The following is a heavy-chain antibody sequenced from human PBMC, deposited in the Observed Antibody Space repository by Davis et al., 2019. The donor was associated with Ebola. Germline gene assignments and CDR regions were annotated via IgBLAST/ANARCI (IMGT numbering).Heavy chain of an antibody. CDR3: ASPKYCSSTSCRDY. J-gene: IGHJ4*02. CDR1: DGSISSYY. V-gene: IGHV4-59*05. Sequence: GSLRLSCTVSDGSISSYYWSWIRQPPGKGLEWIGSIYYSGSTYYNPSLKSRVTISVDTSKNQFSLKLSSVTAADTAVYYCASPKYCSSTSCRDYWGQGTLVTVSS. D-gene: IGHD2-2*01. CDR2: IYYSGST.